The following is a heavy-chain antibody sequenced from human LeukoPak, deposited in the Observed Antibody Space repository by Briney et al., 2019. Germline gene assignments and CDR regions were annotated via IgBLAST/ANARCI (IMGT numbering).Heavy chain of an antibody. Sequence: GGSLRLACAASGFIFTTYAMGWVRQAPGKWLEWVSSIKGGGGDPFYADSVDGRFSISRDNSKNTLFLQLDSLRAEDTAVYYCAKGGHDFNPFYWWGQGTLVTVYS. CDR1: GFIFTTYA. CDR2: IKGGGGDP. CDR3: AKGGHDFNPFYW. J-gene: IGHJ4*02. V-gene: IGHV3-23*01. D-gene: IGHD2-21*02.